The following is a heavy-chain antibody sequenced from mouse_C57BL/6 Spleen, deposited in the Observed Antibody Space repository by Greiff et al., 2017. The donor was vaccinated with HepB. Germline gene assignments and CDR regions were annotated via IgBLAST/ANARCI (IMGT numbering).Heavy chain of an antibody. CDR2: ISYDGSN. CDR1: GYSITSGYY. V-gene: IGHV3-6*01. J-gene: IGHJ2*01. Sequence: EVHLVESGPGLVKPSQSLSLTCSVTGYSITSGYYWNWIRQFPGNKLEWMGYISYDGSNNYNPSLKNRISITRDTSKNQFFLKLNSVTTEDTATYYCANIYYDYEFDYWGQGTTLTVSS. D-gene: IGHD2-4*01. CDR3: ANIYYDYEFDY.